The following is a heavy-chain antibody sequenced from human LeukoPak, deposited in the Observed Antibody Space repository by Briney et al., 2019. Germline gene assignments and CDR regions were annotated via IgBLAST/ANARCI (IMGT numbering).Heavy chain of an antibody. CDR3: ARSRDGYNYYYYGMDV. V-gene: IGHV3-21*01. J-gene: IGHJ6*02. CDR2: ISSSSTYI. CDR1: GFTFSDYS. D-gene: IGHD5-24*01. Sequence: GGSLRLSCAASGFTFSDYSMNWVRQAPGRGLEWVSSISSSSTYIYYADSVKGRFTISRDNAKNSLFLQMNSLRAEDTAVYYCARSRDGYNYYYYGMDVWGQGTTVTVSS.